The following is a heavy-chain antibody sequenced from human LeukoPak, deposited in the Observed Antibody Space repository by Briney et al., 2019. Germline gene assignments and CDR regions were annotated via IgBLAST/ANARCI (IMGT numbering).Heavy chain of an antibody. J-gene: IGHJ4*02. CDR2: ISAYNGNT. CDR3: AVGATGVFDY. D-gene: IGHD1-26*01. Sequence: ASVKVSCKVSGYSLTELSIHWVRQAPGKGLEWMGWISAYNGNTNYAQKLQGRVTMTTDTSTSTAYMELRSLRSDDTAVYYCAVGATGVFDYWGQGTLVTVSS. V-gene: IGHV1-18*01. CDR1: GYSLTELS.